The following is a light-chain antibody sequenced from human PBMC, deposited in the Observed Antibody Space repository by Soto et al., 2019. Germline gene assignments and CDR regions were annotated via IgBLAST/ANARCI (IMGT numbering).Light chain of an antibody. V-gene: IGKV2-28*01. CDR2: LGS. CDR1: QSLLHSNGYNY. CDR3: MQALQTPPA. Sequence: DLVMTQSPLSLPVTPGEPASISCRSSQSLLHSNGYNYLDWYLQKPGQSPQLLIYLGSNRASRVPDRVSGSGSGTDFTLKISRVEAEDVGVYYCMQALQTPPAFGQGTKLEIK. J-gene: IGKJ2*01.